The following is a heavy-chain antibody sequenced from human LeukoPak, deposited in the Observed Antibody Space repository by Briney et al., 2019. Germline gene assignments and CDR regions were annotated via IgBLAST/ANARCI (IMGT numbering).Heavy chain of an antibody. Sequence: SETLSLTCTVSGGSISSSSYYWGWIRQPPGKGLEWIGSISYSGTTFYNPSLKSRVSISADTSKNQFFLKLSSVTAADTAMYYCARRVIAATLDYWGRGTLVTVSA. J-gene: IGHJ4*02. V-gene: IGHV4-39*01. CDR3: ARRVIAATLDY. D-gene: IGHD2/OR15-2a*01. CDR2: ISYSGTT. CDR1: GGSISSSSYY.